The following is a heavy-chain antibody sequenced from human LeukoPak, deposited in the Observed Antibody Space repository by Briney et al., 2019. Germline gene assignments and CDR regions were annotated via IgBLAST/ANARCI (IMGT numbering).Heavy chain of an antibody. Sequence: PGGSLRLSCAASGFTFNSYGMHWVRQAPGKGLEWVAVIVHDGNNKYYADSVKGRFTISRDNAKNSLYLQLNSLRAEDTAVYYCARSLVVGATYPYRWGQGTLVTVSS. V-gene: IGHV3-30*03. D-gene: IGHD1-26*01. CDR2: IVHDGNNK. CDR1: GFTFNSYG. J-gene: IGHJ5*02. CDR3: ARSLVVGATYPYR.